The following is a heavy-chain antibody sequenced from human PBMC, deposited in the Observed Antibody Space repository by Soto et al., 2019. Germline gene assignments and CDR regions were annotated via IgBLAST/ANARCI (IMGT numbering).Heavy chain of an antibody. CDR3: AIDLSLVGVTYYFVY. J-gene: IGHJ4*02. D-gene: IGHD1-26*01. CDR2: IITILRTP. Sequence: GDSVKGSCKASGGSFSSLAVSWMRQAPGQRLEWLGGIITILRTPKYAQKFQDRVTIVADESTNTVYMELSSLTSEDTAMYYCAIDLSLVGVTYYFVYWCPG. V-gene: IGHV1-69*13. CDR1: GGSFSSLA.